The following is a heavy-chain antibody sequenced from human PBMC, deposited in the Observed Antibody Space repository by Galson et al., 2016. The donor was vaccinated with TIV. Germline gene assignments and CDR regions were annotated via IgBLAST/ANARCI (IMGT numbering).Heavy chain of an antibody. CDR1: GFTFNIYG. D-gene: IGHD6-19*01. V-gene: IGHV3-33*03. Sequence: SLRLSCAASGFTFNIYGMHWVRQAPGKGLEWLAVMSHDGNKENYADSVRGRFTMSRDVPKSTLYLQMGSLEVEDTAVYFCAKDRLWEEWLELLDLWGQGTLVTVSS. CDR2: MSHDGNKE. J-gene: IGHJ5*02. CDR3: AKDRLWEEWLELLDL.